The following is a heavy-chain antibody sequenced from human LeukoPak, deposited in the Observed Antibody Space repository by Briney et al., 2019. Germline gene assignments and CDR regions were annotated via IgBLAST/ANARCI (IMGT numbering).Heavy chain of an antibody. D-gene: IGHD3-10*01. J-gene: IGHJ6*02. CDR3: ASVNRMVRGVINYYYGMDV. V-gene: IGHV1-18*01. CDR1: GYTFTSYG. Sequence: ASVKVSCKASGYTFTSYGISWVRQAPGQGLEWMGRISAYNGNTNYAQKLQGRVTTTTDTSTSTAYMELRSLRSDDTAVYYCASVNRMVRGVINYYYGMDVWGQGTTVTVSS. CDR2: ISAYNGNT.